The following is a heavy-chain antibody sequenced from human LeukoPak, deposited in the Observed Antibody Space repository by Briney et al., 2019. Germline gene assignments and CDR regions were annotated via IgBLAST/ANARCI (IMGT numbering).Heavy chain of an antibody. D-gene: IGHD1-26*01. CDR3: ARDRLGAAGGWDLVFDY. J-gene: IGHJ4*02. CDR1: GYTFTSYG. CDR2: ISAYNGNT. V-gene: IGHV1-18*01. Sequence: ASVKVSCKASGYTFTSYGISWVRQAPGQGLEWMGWISAYNGNTNYAQKLQGRVTMTTDTSTSTAYMELRSLRSDDTAVYYCARDRLGAAGGWDLVFDYWGQGTLVTVSS.